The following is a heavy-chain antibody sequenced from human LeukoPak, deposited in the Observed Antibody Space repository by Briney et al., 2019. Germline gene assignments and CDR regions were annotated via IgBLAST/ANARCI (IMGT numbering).Heavy chain of an antibody. CDR1: GFTFSSYN. CDR2: ISYDGSNK. V-gene: IGHV3-30*03. Sequence: GGSLRLSCAASGFTFSSYNMNWVRQAPGKGLEWVAVISYDGSNKYYADSVKGRFTISRDNAKNTLNLQMNSLRAEDTAVYYCASQVGFYAFDIWGQGTMVTVSS. J-gene: IGHJ3*02. CDR3: ASQVGFYAFDI. D-gene: IGHD3-16*01.